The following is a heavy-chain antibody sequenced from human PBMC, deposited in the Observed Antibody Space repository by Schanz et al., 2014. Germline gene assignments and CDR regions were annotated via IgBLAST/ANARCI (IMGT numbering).Heavy chain of an antibody. D-gene: IGHD1-1*01. CDR2: ITYNGGTI. Sequence: EVQLLESGGGLVQPGGSLRLSCAASGITFSSHSFNWVRQAPGKGLEWISYITYNGGTIYYADSVKGRFTISRDNAKNSLYLEMNSLIAEDAALYYCARDRRNADLDYWGQGTLVTVSS. V-gene: IGHV3-48*01. J-gene: IGHJ4*02. CDR1: GITFSSHS. CDR3: ARDRRNADLDY.